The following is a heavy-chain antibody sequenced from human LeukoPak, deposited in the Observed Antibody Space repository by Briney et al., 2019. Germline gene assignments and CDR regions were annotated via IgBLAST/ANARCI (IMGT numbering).Heavy chain of an antibody. D-gene: IGHD1-26*01. CDR3: ATMGGGSYRGDAFDI. CDR1: GYTFTGYY. CDR2: INPNSGGT. Sequence: ASVKVSCKASGYTFTGYYMHWVRQAPGQGLEWMGWINPNSGGTNYAQKFQGWVTMTRDTSISTAYMELSRLRSDDTAVYYCATMGGGSYRGDAFDIWGQGTMVTVSS. V-gene: IGHV1-2*04. J-gene: IGHJ3*02.